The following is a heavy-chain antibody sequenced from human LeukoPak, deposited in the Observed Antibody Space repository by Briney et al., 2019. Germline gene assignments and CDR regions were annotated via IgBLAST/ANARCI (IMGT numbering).Heavy chain of an antibody. Sequence: PGGSLRLSCAASGFTVSSNYMSWVRQAPGKGLEWFSVIYSGGGTHYADSVKGRFTISRDNSKNTLYVQMNSLRAEDTAVYYCAKDRPRTRYYDSSGSPDHWGQGTLVTVSS. V-gene: IGHV3-53*05. CDR2: IYSGGGT. J-gene: IGHJ4*02. CDR1: GFTVSSNY. D-gene: IGHD3-22*01. CDR3: AKDRPRTRYYDSSGSPDH.